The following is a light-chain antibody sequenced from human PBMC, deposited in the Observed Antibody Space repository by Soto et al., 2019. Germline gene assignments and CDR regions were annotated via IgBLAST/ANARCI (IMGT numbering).Light chain of an antibody. Sequence: EVALTQSPGTLALSSWRAAPLSCRASQSVSSNSLAWYQQKPGQAPRLLIYGASSRATGILDRFSGSGSGTDFTLTISRLQPDDFAVYYCQHYGTSGTFSQGTKVDIK. CDR1: QSVSSNS. CDR2: GAS. CDR3: QHYGTSGT. J-gene: IGKJ1*01. V-gene: IGKV3-20*01.